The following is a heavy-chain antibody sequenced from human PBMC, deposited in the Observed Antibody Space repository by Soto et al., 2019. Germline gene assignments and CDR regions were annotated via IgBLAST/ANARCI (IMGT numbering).Heavy chain of an antibody. J-gene: IGHJ4*02. CDR2: INPILSMS. CDR3: ATSYGSGYRAFDY. CDR1: GDTFAFHS. Sequence: QVQLVQSGAEVKRPGSSVKVSCKASGDTFAFHSINWVRQAPGLGLEWMGRINPILSMSNYAQRFQGRVTMTAGESTSTAYRVLGRLRSKDTAIYYCATSYGSGYRAFDYWGQGALVTVSS. V-gene: IGHV1-69*02. D-gene: IGHD3-10*01.